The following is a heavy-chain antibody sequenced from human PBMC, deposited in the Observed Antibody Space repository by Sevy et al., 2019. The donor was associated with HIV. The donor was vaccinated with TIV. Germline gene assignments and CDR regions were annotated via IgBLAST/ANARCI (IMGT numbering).Heavy chain of an antibody. CDR2: ISYDGSNK. CDR3: ARVGGQAAPFDY. Sequence: GGSLRLSCAASGFTFSSYAMHWVRQAPGKGLEWVAVISYDGSNKYDADSVKGRFTISRDSSKNTLYLQMNSLRAEDTAVYYCARVGGQAAPFDYWGQGTLVTVSS. V-gene: IGHV3-30-3*01. D-gene: IGHD3-10*01. CDR1: GFTFSSYA. J-gene: IGHJ4*02.